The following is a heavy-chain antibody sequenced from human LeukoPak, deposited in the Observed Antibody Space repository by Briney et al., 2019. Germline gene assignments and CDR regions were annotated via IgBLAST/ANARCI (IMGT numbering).Heavy chain of an antibody. Sequence: GGSLRLSCAASGFTVSSNYMSWVRQAPGKGLEWVSVIYSGGSTYYADSVKGRFTISRDNSKNTLYLQMNSLRAEDTAVYYCAREMATPYYYYYGMDVWGQGTTVTVSS. J-gene: IGHJ6*02. CDR3: AREMATPYYYYYGMDV. CDR1: GFTVSSNY. CDR2: IYSGGST. V-gene: IGHV3-53*01. D-gene: IGHD5-24*01.